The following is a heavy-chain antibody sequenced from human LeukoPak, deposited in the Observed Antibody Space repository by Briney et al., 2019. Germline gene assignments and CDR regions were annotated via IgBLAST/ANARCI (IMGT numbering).Heavy chain of an antibody. V-gene: IGHV3-53*01. CDR1: GFTVSSNY. CDR3: ARGGIAAAGFGYYYYGMDV. J-gene: IGHJ6*02. Sequence: GGSLRLSCAASGFTVSSNYMSWVRQAPGKGLEWVSVIYSGGSTYYADSVKGRFTISRDNSKNTLYPQMNSLGAEDTAVYYCARGGIAAAGFGYYYYGMDVWGQGTTVTVSS. CDR2: IYSGGST. D-gene: IGHD6-13*01.